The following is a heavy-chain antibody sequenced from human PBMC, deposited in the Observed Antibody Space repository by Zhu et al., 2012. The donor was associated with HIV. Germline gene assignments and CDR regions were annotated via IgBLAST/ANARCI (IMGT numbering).Heavy chain of an antibody. CDR2: CIPVGAP. V-gene: IGHV4-59*08. Sequence: QVQLQESGPQLVKPSETLSLTCTVSGGSMSNHYWNWVRQPPREGDCSGLAICIPVGAPSTISPSRGESPFHWTMSKNQFSLNLSSVTTADTAVYYCARSVKGQLVFDSWGQGALVTVSS. J-gene: IGHJ4*02. CDR1: GGSMSNHY. D-gene: IGHD1-1*01. CDR3: ARSVKGQLVFDS.